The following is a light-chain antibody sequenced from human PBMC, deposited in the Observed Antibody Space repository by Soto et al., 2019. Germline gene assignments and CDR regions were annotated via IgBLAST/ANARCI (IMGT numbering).Light chain of an antibody. CDR1: QSVGDW. CDR3: QQYTNYPWT. CDR2: QAS. J-gene: IGKJ1*01. Sequence: DIQMTQSPSTLSAFIGDRVTISCRASQSVGDWLAWYQQKPGKAAKLLIYQASVLETGVPPRFSGSGSGTDFTLTITSLQPDDFATYYCQQYTNYPWTFGQGTKVEIK. V-gene: IGKV1-5*03.